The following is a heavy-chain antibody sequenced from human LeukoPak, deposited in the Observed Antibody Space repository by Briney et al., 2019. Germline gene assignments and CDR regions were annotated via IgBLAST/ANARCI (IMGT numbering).Heavy chain of an antibody. CDR1: GFTFSSYG. Sequence: GGSLRLSCAASGFTFSSYGMSWVRQAPGKGLEWVSAISGSGSSTYYADSVKGRFTISRDNSKNTLYLQMNSLRAEDTAVYYCAKPSGSYQMGFDYWGQGTLVTVSS. CDR3: AKPSGSYQMGFDY. J-gene: IGHJ4*02. CDR2: ISGSGSST. D-gene: IGHD1-26*01. V-gene: IGHV3-23*01.